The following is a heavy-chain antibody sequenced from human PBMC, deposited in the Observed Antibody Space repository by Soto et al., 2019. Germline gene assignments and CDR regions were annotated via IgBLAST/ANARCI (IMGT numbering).Heavy chain of an antibody. CDR1: GCNCSSYG. CDR2: IKQDGSEK. Sequence: GGSLRLSCAAAGCNCSSYGVSWVRQAPGKGLEWVANIKQDGSEKYYVDSVKGRFTISRDNAKNSLYLQMNSLRAEDTAVYYCARAISLGGSGSYIFYYSYSMDVWGKGTTVTVSS. V-gene: IGHV3-7*01. D-gene: IGHD3-10*01. J-gene: IGHJ6*03. CDR3: ARAISLGGSGSYIFYYSYSMDV.